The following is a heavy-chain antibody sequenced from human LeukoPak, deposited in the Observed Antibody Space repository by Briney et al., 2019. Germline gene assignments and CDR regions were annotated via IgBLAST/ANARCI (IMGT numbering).Heavy chain of an antibody. CDR3: AKDLMVGQQWLVLYYYYGMDV. V-gene: IGHV3-23*01. CDR2: TSGSGGST. D-gene: IGHD6-19*01. Sequence: PGGSLRLSCAASGFTFSSYAMSWVRQAPGKGLEWVSATSGSGGSTYYADSVKGRFTTSRDNSKNTLYLQMNSLRAEDTAVYYCAKDLMVGQQWLVLYYYYGMDVWGQGTTVTVSS. CDR1: GFTFSSYA. J-gene: IGHJ6*02.